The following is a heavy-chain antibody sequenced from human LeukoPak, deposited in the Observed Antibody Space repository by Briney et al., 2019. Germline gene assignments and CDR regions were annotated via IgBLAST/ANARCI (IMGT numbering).Heavy chain of an antibody. Sequence: SETLSLTCAVYGGSFSGYYWSWIRQPPGKGLKWIGNMDYSGSTYYNPSLKSRVTISVDTSKNQFSLKLRSVTAADTAVYYCARHFYNYYYGMDVWGQGTTVTVSS. CDR1: GGSFSGYY. CDR3: ARHFYNYYYGMDV. J-gene: IGHJ6*02. D-gene: IGHD3-3*02. CDR2: MDYSGST. V-gene: IGHV4-34*01.